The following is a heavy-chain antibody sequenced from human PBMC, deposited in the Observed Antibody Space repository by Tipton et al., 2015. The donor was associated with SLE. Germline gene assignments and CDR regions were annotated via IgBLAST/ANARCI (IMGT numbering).Heavy chain of an antibody. D-gene: IGHD3-22*01. CDR2: INHSGST. CDR1: GGSFSGYY. Sequence: TLSLTCAVYGGSFSGYYWSWIRQPPGKGLEWIGEINHSGSTNYNPSLKSRVIISVDTSKNQFSLKLSSVTAADTAVYYCAGGLPYYYDSSGYYSNAFDIWGQGTMVTVSS. J-gene: IGHJ3*02. CDR3: AGGLPYYYDSSGYYSNAFDI. V-gene: IGHV4-34*01.